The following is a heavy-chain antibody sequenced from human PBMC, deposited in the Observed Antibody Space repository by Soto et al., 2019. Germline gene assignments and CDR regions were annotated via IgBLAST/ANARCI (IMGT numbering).Heavy chain of an antibody. CDR2: ITTAGDT. CDR3: ARDSLPSIAVAGTVAEFIVGGMDV. D-gene: IGHD6-19*01. CDR1: GFTFSSYD. V-gene: IGHV3-13*01. J-gene: IGHJ6*02. Sequence: GGSLRLSCAASGFTFSSYDMHWVRQGTGKGLEWVSTITTAGDTYYPGSVKGRFTISRENAKNSLYLQMNSLRAEDTAVYYCARDSLPSIAVAGTVAEFIVGGMDVWGQGTTVTVSS.